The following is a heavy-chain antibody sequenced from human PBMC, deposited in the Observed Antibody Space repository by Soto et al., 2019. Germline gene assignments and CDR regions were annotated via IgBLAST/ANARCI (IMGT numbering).Heavy chain of an antibody. V-gene: IGHV3-9*01. CDR1: GFTFDDYA. Sequence: GGSLRLSCAASGFTFDDYAMHWVRQAPGKGLEWVSGITWNSGTIGYADSVKGRFTISRDNAENFLYLQMNSLRVEDTALYYCGKTSDTSAYHHRDFEYWGQGTLVTVSS. J-gene: IGHJ4*02. CDR3: GKTSDTSAYHHRDFEY. D-gene: IGHD3-22*01. CDR2: ITWNSGTI.